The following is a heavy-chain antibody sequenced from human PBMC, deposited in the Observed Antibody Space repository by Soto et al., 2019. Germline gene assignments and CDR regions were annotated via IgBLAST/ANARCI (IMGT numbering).Heavy chain of an antibody. V-gene: IGHV3-30-3*01. J-gene: IGHJ6*02. CDR1: GFTFSSYA. Sequence: GGSLRLSCAASGFTFSSYAMHWVRQAPGKGLEWVAVISYDGSNKYYADSVKGRFTISRDNSKNTLYLQMNSLRAEDTAVYYCARSNEYSSSYNYYYYGMDVWGQGTTVTVSS. CDR3: ARSNEYSSSYNYYYYGMDV. D-gene: IGHD6-6*01. CDR2: ISYDGSNK.